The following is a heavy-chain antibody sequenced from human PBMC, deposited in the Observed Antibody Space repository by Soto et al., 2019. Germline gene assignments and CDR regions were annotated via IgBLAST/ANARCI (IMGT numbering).Heavy chain of an antibody. J-gene: IGHJ5*02. V-gene: IGHV4-31*03. Sequence: QVQLQESGPGLVKPSQTLSLTCTVSGGSISSGGYYWSWIRQHPGKGLEWIGYIYYSGSTYYNPSLKSRVTISVDTSKNQFSLKLSSVTAADTAVYYCAREMDCGGDCYSWSNWFDPWGQGTLVTVSS. D-gene: IGHD2-21*02. CDR1: GGSISSGGYY. CDR2: IYYSGST. CDR3: AREMDCGGDCYSWSNWFDP.